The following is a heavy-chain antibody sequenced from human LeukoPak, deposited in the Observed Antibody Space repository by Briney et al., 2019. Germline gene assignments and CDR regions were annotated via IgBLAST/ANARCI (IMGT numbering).Heavy chain of an antibody. D-gene: IGHD4-17*01. Sequence: GSSVKVSCKASGGTFSSYAISWVRQAPGQGLEWMGGIIPIFGTANYTQKFQGRVTITADESTSTAYMELSSLRSEDTAAYYCARGQVDYGAIDYWGQGTLVTVSS. J-gene: IGHJ4*02. CDR2: IIPIFGTA. V-gene: IGHV1-69*01. CDR1: GGTFSSYA. CDR3: ARGQVDYGAIDY.